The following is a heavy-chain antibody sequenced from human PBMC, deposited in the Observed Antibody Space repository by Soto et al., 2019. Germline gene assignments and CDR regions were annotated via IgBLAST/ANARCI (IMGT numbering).Heavy chain of an antibody. CDR1: GFTFSSYA. J-gene: IGHJ4*02. CDR3: AKDPDSEEPIDY. Sequence: GGSLRLSCAASGFTFSSYAISWGRQAPGKGLEWVSAISGSGGSTYYADSVKGRFTISRDNSKNTLYLQMNSLRAEDTAVYYCAKDPDSEEPIDYWGQGTLVTVSS. V-gene: IGHV3-23*01. CDR2: ISGSGGST. D-gene: IGHD1-1*01.